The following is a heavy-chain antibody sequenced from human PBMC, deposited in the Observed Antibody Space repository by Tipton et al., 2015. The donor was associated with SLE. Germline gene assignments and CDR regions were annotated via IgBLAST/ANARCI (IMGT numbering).Heavy chain of an antibody. CDR2: IYYSGST. CDR3: ARPNSGYDPDAFDI. J-gene: IGHJ3*02. CDR1: GDSISSSSYY. D-gene: IGHD5-12*01. Sequence: TLSLTCTVTGDSISSSSYYWGWIRQPPGKGLEWIGSIYYSGSTYYNPSLKSRVTISVDTSKNQFSLKLSSVTAADTAVYYCARPNSGYDPDAFDIWGQGTMVTVSS. V-gene: IGHV4-39*01.